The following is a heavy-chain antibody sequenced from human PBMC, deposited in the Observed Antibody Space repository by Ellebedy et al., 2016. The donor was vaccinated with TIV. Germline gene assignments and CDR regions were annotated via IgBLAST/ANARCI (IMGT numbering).Heavy chain of an antibody. V-gene: IGHV3-15*01. CDR3: TTDPYYYYMDV. J-gene: IGHJ6*03. Sequence: GESLKISXAASGFTFSNAWMSWVRQAPGKGLEWVGRIKSKTDGGTTDYAAPVKGRFTISRDDSKNTLYLQMNSLKTEDTAVYYCTTDPYYYYMDVWGKGTTVTVSS. CDR2: IKSKTDGGTT. CDR1: GFTFSNAW.